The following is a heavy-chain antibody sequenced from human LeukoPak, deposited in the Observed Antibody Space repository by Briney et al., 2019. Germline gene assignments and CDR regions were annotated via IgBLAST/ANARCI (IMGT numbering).Heavy chain of an antibody. Sequence: SETPSLTCTASGGSISSYYWSWIRQPPGKGLEWIGYIYYSGSTNYNPSLKSRVTISVDTSKNQFSLKLSSVTAADTAVYYCARSRVFDYWGQGTLVTVSS. CDR2: IYYSGST. J-gene: IGHJ4*02. D-gene: IGHD3-10*01. CDR3: ARSRVFDY. V-gene: IGHV4-59*01. CDR1: GGSISSYY.